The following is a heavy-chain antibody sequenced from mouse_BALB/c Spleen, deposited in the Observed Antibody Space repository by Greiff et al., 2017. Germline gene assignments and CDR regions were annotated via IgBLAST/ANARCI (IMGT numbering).Heavy chain of an antibody. CDR1: GYTFTSYW. Sequence: QVQLQQPGAELVKPGASVKMSCKASGYTFTSYWMHWVKQRPGQGLEWIGTIDPSDSYTSYNQKFKGKATLTVDTSSSTAYMQLSSLTSEDSAVYYCTREVGREDYWGQGTTLTVSS. CDR3: TREVGREDY. V-gene: IGHV1S127*01. CDR2: IDPSDSYT. J-gene: IGHJ2*01. D-gene: IGHD4-1*01.